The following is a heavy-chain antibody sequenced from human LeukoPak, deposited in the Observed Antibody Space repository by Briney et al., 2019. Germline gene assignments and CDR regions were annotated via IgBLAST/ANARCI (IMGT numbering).Heavy chain of an antibody. D-gene: IGHD2-15*01. Sequence: SETLSLTCGVYGGSFSGYYWSWIRQPPGKGLEWIGEINHSGSTNYKPSLKSRVTISLDTSNNQLSLKLSSVTAADTAVYYCAREPGYCSGGRCYGGWFDPWGQGTLVTVSS. J-gene: IGHJ5*02. CDR1: GGSFSGYY. V-gene: IGHV4-34*01. CDR2: INHSGST. CDR3: AREPGYCSGGRCYGGWFDP.